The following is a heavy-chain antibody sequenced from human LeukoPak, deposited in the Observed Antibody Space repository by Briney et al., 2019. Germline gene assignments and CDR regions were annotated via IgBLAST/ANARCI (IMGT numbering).Heavy chain of an antibody. Sequence: PSETLSLTCTVSGGSISSYYWSWIRQPPGKGLEWIGYIYYSGSTNYNPSLKSRVTISVDTSKNQFSLRLSSVTAADTAVYYCARDSRRGWYGDPNYFDYWGQGTLVTVSS. CDR3: ARDSRRGWYGDPNYFDY. J-gene: IGHJ4*02. D-gene: IGHD6-19*01. CDR1: GGSISSYY. CDR2: IYYSGST. V-gene: IGHV4-59*01.